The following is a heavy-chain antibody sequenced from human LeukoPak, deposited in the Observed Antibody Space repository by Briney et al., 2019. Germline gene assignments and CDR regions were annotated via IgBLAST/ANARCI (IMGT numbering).Heavy chain of an antibody. D-gene: IGHD1-26*01. CDR3: ARDQCERRMWGATKCNWFDP. Sequence: SVKVSCKASGGTFSSYAISWVRQAPGQGLEWMGGIIPIFGTANYAQKFQGRVTITADESTSTAYMELSSLRPEDTAVYYCARDQCERRMWGATKCNWFDPWGQGTLVTVSS. J-gene: IGHJ5*02. CDR2: IIPIFGTA. V-gene: IGHV1-69*13. CDR1: GGTFSSYA.